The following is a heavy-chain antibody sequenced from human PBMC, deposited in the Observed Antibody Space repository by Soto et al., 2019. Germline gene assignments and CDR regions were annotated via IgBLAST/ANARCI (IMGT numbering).Heavy chain of an antibody. CDR2: ISSSSSYT. CDR3: ARDRRYCTNGVCPYYFDY. CDR1: GFTFSDYY. D-gene: IGHD2-8*01. Sequence: VGSLRLSCAASGFTFSDYYMSWIRQAPGKGLEWVSYISSSSSYTNYADSVKGRFTISRDNAKNSLYLQMNSLRAEDTAVYYCARDRRYCTNGVCPYYFDYWGQGTLVTVSS. V-gene: IGHV3-11*06. J-gene: IGHJ4*02.